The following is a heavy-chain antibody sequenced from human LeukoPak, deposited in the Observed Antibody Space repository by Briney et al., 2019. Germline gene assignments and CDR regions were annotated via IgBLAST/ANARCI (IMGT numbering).Heavy chain of an antibody. V-gene: IGHV4-4*07. CDR2: IYTSGST. J-gene: IGHJ4*02. Sequence: SETLSLTCTVSGGSISSYYWSWIRQPAGKGLEWIGRIYTSGSTNYNPSLKSRVTMSVDTSKNQFSLKLSSVTAADTAVYYCARARYYYDSSGYRYHYFHYWGQGTLVTVSS. CDR1: GGSISSYY. CDR3: ARARYYYDSSGYRYHYFHY. D-gene: IGHD3-22*01.